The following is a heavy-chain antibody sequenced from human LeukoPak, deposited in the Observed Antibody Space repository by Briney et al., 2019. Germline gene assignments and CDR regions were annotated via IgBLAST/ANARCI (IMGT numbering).Heavy chain of an antibody. D-gene: IGHD2-21*02. V-gene: IGHV3-7*01. CDR3: AREALNIVVVTAIRVHAFDI. J-gene: IGHJ3*02. Sequence: GGSLRLSCAASGFTFSSYWMSWVRQAPGKGLEWVANIKQDGSEKYYVDSVKGRFTISRDNAKNSLYLQMNSLRAEDTAVYYCAREALNIVVVTAIRVHAFDIWGQGTMVTVSS. CDR1: GFTFSSYW. CDR2: IKQDGSEK.